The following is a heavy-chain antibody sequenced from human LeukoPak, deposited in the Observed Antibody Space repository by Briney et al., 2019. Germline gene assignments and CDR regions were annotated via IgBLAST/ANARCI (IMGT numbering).Heavy chain of an antibody. CDR1: GFTFSSYW. CDR2: IKQDGSEK. V-gene: IGHV3-7*03. CDR3: ASNLGMDV. J-gene: IGHJ6*04. Sequence: PGGSLRLSCVASGFTFSSYWTSWVRQAPGKGLEWVANIKQDGSEKYYVDSVKGRFTISRDNAYNSLYLQMNSLRAEDTAVYYCASNLGMDVWGKGTTVTVSS.